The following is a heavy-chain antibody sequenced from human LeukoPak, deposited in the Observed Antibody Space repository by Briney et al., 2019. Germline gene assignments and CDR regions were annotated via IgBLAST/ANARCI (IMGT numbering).Heavy chain of an antibody. CDR3: AGDLCYRSSTSCCSGWFDP. CDR1: GGTFSSYA. J-gene: IGHJ5*02. D-gene: IGHD2-2*01. CDR2: IIPIFGTA. V-gene: IGHV1-69*13. Sequence: SVKVSCKASGGTFSSYAISWVRQAPGQGLEWMGGIIPIFGTANYAQKFQGRVTITADESTSTAYMELSSLRSEDTAVYYCAGDLCYRSSTSCCSGWFDPWGQGTLVTVSS.